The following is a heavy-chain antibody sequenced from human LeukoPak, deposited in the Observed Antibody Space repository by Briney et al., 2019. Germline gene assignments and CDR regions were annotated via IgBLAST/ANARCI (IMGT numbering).Heavy chain of an antibody. D-gene: IGHD6-6*01. CDR1: GYTFTSYD. Sequence: GASVKVSCKASGYTFTSYDINWVRQATGQGLEWMGWMNPNSGNTGYAQKFQGRVTITRNTSISTAYMELSSLRSEDTAVYYCARGSIAARPYYYYYMDVWGKGTTVTVSS. CDR3: ARGSIAARPYYYYYMDV. V-gene: IGHV1-8*03. J-gene: IGHJ6*03. CDR2: MNPNSGNT.